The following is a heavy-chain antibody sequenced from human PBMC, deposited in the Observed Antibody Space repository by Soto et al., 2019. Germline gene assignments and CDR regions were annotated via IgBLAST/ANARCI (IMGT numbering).Heavy chain of an antibody. D-gene: IGHD3-3*01. Sequence: PGGSPRLSCAASGFTFSNSWMSWVRQAPGKGLEGVANIKEDGSEKYYVGSVKGRFTISRDNAKNSLYLQMNSLRVEDTAVYYCARDKASRDPFSIFQVGAAGPSFDCWGHGTLVTVSS. CDR2: IKEDGSEK. CDR1: GFTFSNSW. CDR3: ARDKASRDPFSIFQVGAAGPSFDC. V-gene: IGHV3-7*03. J-gene: IGHJ4*01.